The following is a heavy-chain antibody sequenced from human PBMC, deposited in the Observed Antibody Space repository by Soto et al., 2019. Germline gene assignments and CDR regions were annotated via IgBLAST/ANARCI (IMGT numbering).Heavy chain of an antibody. D-gene: IGHD3-3*01. CDR2: ISYDGSNK. CDR1: GFTFSSYA. J-gene: IGHJ5*02. CDR3: AREGTSGDFWSGYYRTANWFGP. V-gene: IGHV3-30-3*01. Sequence: GGSLRLACAASGFTFSSYAMRWVRQAPGKGREWVAVISYDGSNKYYADSVKGRFTISRDNSKNTLYLQMNSLRAEDKAVYYCAREGTSGDFWSGYYRTANWFGPWGKGTLVTVSS.